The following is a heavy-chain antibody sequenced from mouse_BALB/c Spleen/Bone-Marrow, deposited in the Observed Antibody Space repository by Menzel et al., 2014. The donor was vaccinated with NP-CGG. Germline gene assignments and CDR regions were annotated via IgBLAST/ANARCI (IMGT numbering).Heavy chain of an antibody. CDR3: ARGGNYGY. V-gene: IGHV1S132*01. J-gene: IGHJ2*01. Sequence: VQLVESGAELVKPGASVKLSCKTSGYTFTNYWIQWVKQRPGQGLGWIGEIFPGIGTTYYNEKFMGKATLTIDTSSSTAYMQLSSLTSEDSAVYFCARGGNYGYWGQGTTLTVSS. D-gene: IGHD2-1*01. CDR1: GYTFTNYW. CDR2: IFPGIGTT.